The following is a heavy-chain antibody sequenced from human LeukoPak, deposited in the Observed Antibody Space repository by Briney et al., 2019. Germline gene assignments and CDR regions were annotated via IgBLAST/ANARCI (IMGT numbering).Heavy chain of an antibody. D-gene: IGHD4-17*01. CDR1: GFTVSSNY. Sequence: GGSLRLSCAASGFTVSSNYMNWVRQAPGKGLEWVAVIWYDGSQKYYADSVKGRFTISRDNSKNMLYLHMNSLRAEDTAVYFCARDRGDYNHNFDYWGQGTLVTVSS. CDR3: ARDRGDYNHNFDY. CDR2: IWYDGSQK. V-gene: IGHV3-33*08. J-gene: IGHJ4*02.